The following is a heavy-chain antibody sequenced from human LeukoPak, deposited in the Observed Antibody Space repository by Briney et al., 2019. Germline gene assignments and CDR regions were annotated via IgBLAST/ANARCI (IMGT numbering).Heavy chain of an antibody. D-gene: IGHD6-13*01. J-gene: IGHJ6*03. Sequence: SVKVSCKASGGTFSSYAISWVRQAPGQGLEWMGGIIPIFGTANYAQKFQGRVTITADKSTSTAYMELSSLRSEDTAVYYCARAKGIAAAGNRYYYYYYMDVWGQGTTVTVSS. CDR1: GGTFSSYA. CDR3: ARAKGIAAAGNRYYYYYYMDV. CDR2: IIPIFGTA. V-gene: IGHV1-69*06.